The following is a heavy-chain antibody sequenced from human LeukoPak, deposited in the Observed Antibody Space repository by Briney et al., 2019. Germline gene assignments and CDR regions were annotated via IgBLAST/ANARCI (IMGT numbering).Heavy chain of an antibody. D-gene: IGHD1-26*01. CDR2: IKQDGSET. CDR3: AKGLGVQSLIVDALDV. CDR1: GFTFSNYW. Sequence: PGGSLRLSCAASGFTFSNYWMSWVRRAPGKGLEWVANIKQDGSETYSVDSVRGRFTISRDNAKNTLYLQVNSLTVEDTALYYCAKGLGVQSLIVDALDVWGRGTMVTVSS. J-gene: IGHJ3*01. V-gene: IGHV3-7*03.